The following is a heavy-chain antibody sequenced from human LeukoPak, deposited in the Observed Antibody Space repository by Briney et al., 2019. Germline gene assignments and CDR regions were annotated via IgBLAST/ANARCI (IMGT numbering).Heavy chain of an antibody. D-gene: IGHD3-9*01. CDR3: ARESILPFFYWVNHYHHHRMGL. Sequence: PSQTLSLTCAISGDSVSSNSAAWNWIRQSPSRGLEWLGRTYYRSKWYNDYAVSVKSRITINPDTSKNQFSLQLNSVTPEDTAVYFCARESILPFFYWVNHYHHHRMGLWGQGTTVTV. CDR2: TYYRSKWYN. V-gene: IGHV6-1*01. J-gene: IGHJ6*02. CDR1: GDSVSSNSAA.